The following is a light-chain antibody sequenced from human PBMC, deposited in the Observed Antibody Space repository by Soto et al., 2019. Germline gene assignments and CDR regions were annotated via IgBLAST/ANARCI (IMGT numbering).Light chain of an antibody. V-gene: IGKV3-15*01. Sequence: EVVMTQSPATLSVSPGERATLSCRASQSVSSTLAWYQQKPGQAPSLLIYGASTRATGIPARFSGSGSGTEFTLTISSLQSEDFAVYYCQQYSTWPLTFGGGTKVEIK. CDR2: GAS. CDR3: QQYSTWPLT. J-gene: IGKJ4*02. CDR1: QSVSST.